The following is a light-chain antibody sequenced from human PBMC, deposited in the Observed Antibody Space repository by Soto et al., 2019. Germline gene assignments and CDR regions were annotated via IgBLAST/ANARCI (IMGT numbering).Light chain of an antibody. CDR3: QQYASSVT. J-gene: IGKJ1*01. Sequence: EILLTQSPDSLSLSPGDRATLSCRASQSFSSTFFAWYQQKPGQAPRPLIYGASSRATGVPDRFSGSGSGTDFTRTISRLEPEDFAVYYCQQYASSVTFGQGTKVEIK. CDR2: GAS. CDR1: QSFSSTF. V-gene: IGKV3-20*01.